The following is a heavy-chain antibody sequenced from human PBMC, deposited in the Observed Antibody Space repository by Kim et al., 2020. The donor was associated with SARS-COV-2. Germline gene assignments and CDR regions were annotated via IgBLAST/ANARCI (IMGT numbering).Heavy chain of an antibody. CDR1: GGPIRRYD. J-gene: IGHJ5*02. CDR3: ASTGMGAVGWFDP. D-gene: IGHD1-26*01. V-gene: IGHV4-59*01. Sequence: SETLSLTCSVSGGPIRRYDGVCHWRPPGKILEYGWYVYPRGNTDYNPSRRGRVTLSLDTSKRQFSLTLTSVTAADTAVYYCASTGMGAVGWFDPWGQGTRVTGSS. CDR2: VYPRGNT.